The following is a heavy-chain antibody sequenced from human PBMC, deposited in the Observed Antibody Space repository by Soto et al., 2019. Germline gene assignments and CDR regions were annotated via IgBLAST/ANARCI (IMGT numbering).Heavy chain of an antibody. Sequence: EVQLLESGGGLVQPGGSLRLSCAASGFTFSSYAMNWVRQAPGKGLEWVAAISGSGGSTYYADSLKGRFTISRDNSKKAQYLPMNSLRAGDTAVYYCAKGNGRYFDWLLCDYWGQGTLVTVSS. CDR2: ISGSGGST. CDR1: GFTFSSYA. V-gene: IGHV3-23*01. CDR3: AKGNGRYFDWLLCDY. D-gene: IGHD3-9*01. J-gene: IGHJ4*01.